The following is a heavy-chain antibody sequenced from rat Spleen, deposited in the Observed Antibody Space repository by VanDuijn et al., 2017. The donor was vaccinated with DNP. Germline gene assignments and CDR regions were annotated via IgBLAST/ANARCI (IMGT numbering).Heavy chain of an antibody. CDR1: GFTFSDYN. CDR3: ATLPGLFSY. D-gene: IGHD1-4*01. CDR2: IIYDGSRT. J-gene: IGHJ3*01. Sequence: EVQLVESGGGLVQPGESLKLSCAASGFTFSDYNMAWVRQAPKKGLEWVATIIYDGSRTYYRDTVTGRFTISRDNAKSTLYLQMESLRSEDTATYYCATLPGLFSYWGQGTLVTVSS. V-gene: IGHV5S10*01.